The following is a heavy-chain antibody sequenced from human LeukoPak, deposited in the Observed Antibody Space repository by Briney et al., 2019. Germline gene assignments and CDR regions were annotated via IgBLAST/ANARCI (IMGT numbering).Heavy chain of an antibody. CDR1: GGSISSYY. V-gene: IGHV4-4*07. Sequence: SETLSLTCTVSGGSISSYYWSWIRQPAGKGLEWIGRIYTSGSTNYNPSLKSRVIMSVDASKNQFSLKLSSVTAADTAVYYCASTYLYSGYEHTDYWGQGTLVTVSS. CDR3: ASTYLYSGYEHTDY. J-gene: IGHJ4*02. D-gene: IGHD5-12*01. CDR2: IYTSGST.